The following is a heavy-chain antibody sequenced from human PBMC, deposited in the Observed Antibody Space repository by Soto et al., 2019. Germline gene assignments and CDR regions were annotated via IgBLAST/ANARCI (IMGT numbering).Heavy chain of an antibody. D-gene: IGHD2-15*01. J-gene: IGHJ5*02. CDR2: IYYSGTT. CDR1: GGSISSGGYY. Sequence: NPSETLSLTCTVSGGSISSGGYYWYWIRQHPGKGLEWIGYIYYSGTTYYNPSLESRVTISVDTSKNQFSLKLSSVTAVDTAVYYCARVGISTNGTWFAPWGQGTLVTVSS. CDR3: ARVGISTNGTWFAP. V-gene: IGHV4-31*03.